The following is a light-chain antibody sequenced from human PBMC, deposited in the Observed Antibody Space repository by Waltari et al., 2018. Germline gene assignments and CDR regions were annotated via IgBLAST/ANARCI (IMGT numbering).Light chain of an antibody. CDR2: LCY. V-gene: IGKV2-28*01. Sequence: DIVMTQSPLSLPVTPGEPASISCRSRQRLLHSNGDNFLDWYLQKPGQSQQLLIYLCYSRASGVPDRFSGSGSGTDFTLKISRVEAEDVGVYYCMQTLQTPFTFGQGTRLEIK. J-gene: IGKJ5*01. CDR3: MQTLQTPFT. CDR1: QRLLHSNGDNF.